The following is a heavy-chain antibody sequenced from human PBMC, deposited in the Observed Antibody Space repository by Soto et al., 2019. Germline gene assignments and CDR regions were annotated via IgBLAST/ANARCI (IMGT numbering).Heavy chain of an antibody. CDR3: AKQLRGSGWYPLDS. J-gene: IGHJ4*02. CDR2: YSFDGTQQ. CDR1: GFSLSSSD. V-gene: IGHV3-30*18. D-gene: IGHD6-19*01. Sequence: CTASGFSLSSSDMHWVRQAPGKGLEWLAVYSFDGTQQFYGDSVKGRFTVSRDNSKHTLYLEMNSLRTEDTAVYYSAKQLRGSGWYPLDSWGQGTPVTVSS.